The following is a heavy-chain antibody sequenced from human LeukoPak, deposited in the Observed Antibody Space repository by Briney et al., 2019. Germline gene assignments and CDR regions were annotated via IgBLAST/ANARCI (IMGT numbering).Heavy chain of an antibody. Sequence: RPGGSLRLSCAASGFTFSDYYMSWIRQAPGKGLEWVSYISSSGSTIYYADSVKGRFTISRDNAKNSLYLQMNSLRAEDTAVYYCARRDYDSSGYPIFDYWGQGTLVTVSS. CDR3: ARRDYDSSGYPIFDY. J-gene: IGHJ4*02. CDR1: GFTFSDYY. V-gene: IGHV3-11*04. CDR2: ISSSGSTI. D-gene: IGHD3-22*01.